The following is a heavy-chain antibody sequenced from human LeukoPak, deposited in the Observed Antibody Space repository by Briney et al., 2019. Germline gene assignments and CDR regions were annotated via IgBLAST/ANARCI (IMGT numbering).Heavy chain of an antibody. D-gene: IGHD3-3*01. V-gene: IGHV4-4*07. Sequence: PSETLSLTCTVSGGSISSYYWSWIRQPAGKGLEWIGRIYTSGSTNYNPSLKSRVTMSVDTSKNQFSLKLSSVTAADTAVYYCARVNSDFWSGYINWFDPWGQGTLVTVSS. CDR2: IYTSGST. CDR3: ARVNSDFWSGYINWFDP. CDR1: GGSISSYY. J-gene: IGHJ5*02.